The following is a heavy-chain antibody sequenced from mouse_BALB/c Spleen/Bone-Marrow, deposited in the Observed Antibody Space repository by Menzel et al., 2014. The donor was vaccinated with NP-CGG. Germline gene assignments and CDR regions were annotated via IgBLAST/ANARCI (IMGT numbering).Heavy chain of an antibody. D-gene: IGHD2-10*01. Sequence: LQQSGSELVRPGASVKLSCKASGYTFTSYWMHWVRQRHGQGLEWIGNIYPGSGHTYYNEKFKNKVSLTVDTSSSTAYMHLSSLTSEDSAVYYCTRREGAYYGNYVGYFDYWGQGTTLTVSS. CDR3: TRREGAYYGNYVGYFDY. J-gene: IGHJ2*01. CDR1: GYTFTSYW. CDR2: IYPGSGHT. V-gene: IGHV1S22*01.